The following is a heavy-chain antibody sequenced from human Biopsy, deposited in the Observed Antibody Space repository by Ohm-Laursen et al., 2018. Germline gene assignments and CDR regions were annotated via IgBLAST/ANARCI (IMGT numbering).Heavy chain of an antibody. J-gene: IGHJ5*02. D-gene: IGHD3-16*01. CDR2: INPATGET. CDR1: GYTFNAYY. V-gene: IGHV1-2*02. Sequence: SVTVSCKTSGYTFNAYYIHWMRQAPGQGLEWMGWINPATGETRYAQRFQGRVTMTRDTSVTTAYMQLSSLTSDDTALYYCAKPSGGVSTIGFDPWGQGTQVIVSS. CDR3: AKPSGGVSTIGFDP.